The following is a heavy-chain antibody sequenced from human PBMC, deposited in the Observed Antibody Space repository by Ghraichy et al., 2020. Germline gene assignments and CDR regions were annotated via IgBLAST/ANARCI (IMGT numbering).Heavy chain of an antibody. V-gene: IGHV4-34*01. Sequence: SETLSLTCAVYGGSFSGYYWSWIRQPPGKGLEWIGEINHSGSTNYNPSLKSRVTISVDTSKNQFSLKLSSVTAADTAVYYCARGQNIAARPVWAYYYYYGMDVWGQGTTVTVSS. D-gene: IGHD6-6*01. CDR2: INHSGST. CDR1: GGSFSGYY. CDR3: ARGQNIAARPVWAYYYYYGMDV. J-gene: IGHJ6*02.